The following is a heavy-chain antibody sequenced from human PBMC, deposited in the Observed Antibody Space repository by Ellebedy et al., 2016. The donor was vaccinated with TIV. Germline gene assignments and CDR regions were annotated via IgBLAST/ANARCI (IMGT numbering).Heavy chain of an antibody. D-gene: IGHD3-10*01. Sequence: GESLKISCAASGFTFSSYGMHWVRQAPGKGLEWVAFIRYDGSNKYYADSVKGRFTISRDNSKNTLYLQMNSLRAEDTDVKYCAKDPDGGSGSYYNYFDYWGQGTLVTVSS. CDR3: AKDPDGGSGSYYNYFDY. CDR2: IRYDGSNK. CDR1: GFTFSSYG. V-gene: IGHV3-30*02. J-gene: IGHJ4*02.